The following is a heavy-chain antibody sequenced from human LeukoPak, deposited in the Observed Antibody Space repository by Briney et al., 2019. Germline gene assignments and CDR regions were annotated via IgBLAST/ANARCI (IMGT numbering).Heavy chain of an antibody. D-gene: IGHD4-11*01. CDR2: ISGSGGST. V-gene: IGHV3-23*01. Sequence: GGSLRLSCAASGFTFSSYAMSWVRQAPGKGLEWVSAISGSGGSTYYADSVKGRFTISRDNSKNTLYLQMNSLRAEDTAVHYCAKDVSAVTTFDAFDIWGQGTMVTVSS. J-gene: IGHJ3*02. CDR1: GFTFSSYA. CDR3: AKDVSAVTTFDAFDI.